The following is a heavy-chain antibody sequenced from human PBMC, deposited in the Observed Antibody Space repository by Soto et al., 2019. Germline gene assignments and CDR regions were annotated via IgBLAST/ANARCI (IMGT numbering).Heavy chain of an antibody. D-gene: IGHD1-26*01. V-gene: IGHV3-23*01. J-gene: IGHJ4*02. CDR2: ISGSGGST. Sequence: EVQRLESGGGLVQPGGSLRLSCAASKFTFSSYVMSWVRQAPGKGLEWVSVISGSGGSTYYADSVKGRFTISRDNSKNTLYLQMSSLRDEDTAVYYCAKRESGSQFDYWGQGTLVTVSP. CDR3: AKRESGSQFDY. CDR1: KFTFSSYV.